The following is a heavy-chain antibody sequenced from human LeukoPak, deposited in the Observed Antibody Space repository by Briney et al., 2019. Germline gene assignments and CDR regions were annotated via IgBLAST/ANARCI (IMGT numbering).Heavy chain of an antibody. J-gene: IGHJ4*02. CDR1: GITFSSYA. CDR2: ISYDGSNK. Sequence: GGSLRLSCAASGITFSSYAMHWVRQAPGKGLEWVAVISYDGSNKYYADSVKGRFTISRDNSKNTLDLQMNSLRAEDTAVYYCASATPANDYWGQGTLVTVSS. V-gene: IGHV3-30*04. CDR3: ASATPANDY.